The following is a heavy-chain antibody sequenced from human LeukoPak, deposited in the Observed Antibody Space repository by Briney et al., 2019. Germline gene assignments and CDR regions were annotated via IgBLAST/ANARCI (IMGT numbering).Heavy chain of an antibody. CDR2: INPNSGGT. Sequence: ASVTVSCKASGYTFTCYYMHWARQAPGQGLEWMGWINPNSGGTNYAQKFQGRVTMTRDTSISTAYMELSRLRSDDTAVYYCARDRGEAAAGTTDYWGQGTLVTVSS. CDR1: GYTFTCYY. D-gene: IGHD6-13*01. V-gene: IGHV1-2*02. J-gene: IGHJ4*02. CDR3: ARDRGEAAAGTTDY.